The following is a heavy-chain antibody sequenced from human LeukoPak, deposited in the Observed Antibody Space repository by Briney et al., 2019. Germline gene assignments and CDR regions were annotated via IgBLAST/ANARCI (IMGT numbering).Heavy chain of an antibody. Sequence: GGSLRLSCAASGFTFSSYEMNWVRQAPGKGLEWVSYISSGSTIYYADSVKGRFTISRDNSKNMVYLQMDSLRAEDTALYYCARDSGWLRYHDWGQGALVTVSS. CDR2: ISSGSTI. D-gene: IGHD5-12*01. V-gene: IGHV3-48*03. J-gene: IGHJ4*02. CDR1: GFTFSSYE. CDR3: ARDSGWLRYHD.